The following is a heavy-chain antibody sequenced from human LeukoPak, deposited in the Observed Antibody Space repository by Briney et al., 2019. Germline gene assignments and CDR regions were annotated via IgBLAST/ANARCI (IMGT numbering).Heavy chain of an antibody. CDR1: GFSFPDYW. Sequence: PGESLKISCKASGFSFPDYWIGWVRQMPGKGLEWMVIINPSDSNTRYSPSFQGQVTISADKSISSAYVQLSALKASDTAMYYCARSPARCGGDCYPEFWGQGTLVTVSS. J-gene: IGHJ4*02. CDR3: ARSPARCGGDCYPEF. CDR2: INPSDSNT. V-gene: IGHV5-51*01. D-gene: IGHD2-21*02.